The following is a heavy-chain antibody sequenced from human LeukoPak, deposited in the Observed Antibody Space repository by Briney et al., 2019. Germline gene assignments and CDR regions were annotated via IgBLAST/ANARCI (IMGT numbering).Heavy chain of an antibody. J-gene: IGHJ4*02. CDR3: ARGPTVTTQTTYYFDY. CDR1: GFTFSGYS. V-gene: IGHV3-21*01. CDR2: ISSSSSYI. D-gene: IGHD4-17*01. Sequence: PGGSLRLSCAASGFTFSGYSMNWVRQAPGKGLEWVSSISSSSSYIYYADSVKGRFTISRDNAKNSLYLQMNSLRAEDTAVYYCARGPTVTTQTTYYFDYWGQGTLVTVSS.